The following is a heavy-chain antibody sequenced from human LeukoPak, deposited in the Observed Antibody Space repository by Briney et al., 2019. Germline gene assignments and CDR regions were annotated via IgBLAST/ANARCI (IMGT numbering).Heavy chain of an antibody. CDR3: VRGRGNGRPENYFDY. Sequence: GGSLRLSCAASGFTFSDYYMSLVRQAPEKGLEWVSYISARSITIYYADSVKGRFTISRDNAKNSLYLQMNSLRAEDTAVYYCVRGRGNGRPENYFDYWGQGTLVTVSS. D-gene: IGHD2-8*01. CDR1: GFTFSDYY. CDR2: ISARSITI. V-gene: IGHV3-11*01. J-gene: IGHJ4*02.